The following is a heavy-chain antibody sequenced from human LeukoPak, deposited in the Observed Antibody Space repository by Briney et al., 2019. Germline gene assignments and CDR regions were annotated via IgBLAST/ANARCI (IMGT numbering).Heavy chain of an antibody. Sequence: SQTLSLTCTVSGGSISSGSYYWSWIRQPAGKGLEWIGRIYTSGSTNYNPSLKSRVTISVDTSKNQFSLKLSSVTAADTAVYYCALGLLLDYWGQGTLVTVSS. CDR3: ALGLLLDY. CDR1: GGSISSGSYY. D-gene: IGHD3-22*01. V-gene: IGHV4-61*02. J-gene: IGHJ4*02. CDR2: IYTSGST.